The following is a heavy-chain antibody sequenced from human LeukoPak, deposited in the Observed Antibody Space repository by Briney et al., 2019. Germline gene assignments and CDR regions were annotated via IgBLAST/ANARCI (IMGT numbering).Heavy chain of an antibody. J-gene: IGHJ4*02. CDR3: ARVSSIFRNFDY. CDR1: GYTFTGYD. D-gene: IGHD2/OR15-2a*01. CDR2: INPNSGGT. Sequence: ASVKVSCKASGYTFTGYDIQWVRQAPGQGLEWMGWINPNSGGTNYAQKFQGRVTMTRDTSISTAYMELSRLRSDDTALYYCARVSSIFRNFDYWGQGTLVTVSS. V-gene: IGHV1-2*02.